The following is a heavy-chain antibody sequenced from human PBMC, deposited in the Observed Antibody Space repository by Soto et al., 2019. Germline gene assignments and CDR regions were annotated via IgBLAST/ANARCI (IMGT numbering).Heavy chain of an antibody. CDR1: GFTFHTYS. CDR3: ARARNDYGAWYYFDY. CDR2: ISPGSSNI. D-gene: IGHD4-17*01. J-gene: IGHJ4*02. V-gene: IGHV3-21*01. Sequence: EVQLVESGGGLVKPGGSLRLSCAVSGFTFHTYSMNWVRQAPGKGLEWVSSISPGSSNIYYAQSVKGRFTISRDNAKNSLSLQMNSLRAEDTAVYYCARARNDYGAWYYFDYWGQGTLDTVSS.